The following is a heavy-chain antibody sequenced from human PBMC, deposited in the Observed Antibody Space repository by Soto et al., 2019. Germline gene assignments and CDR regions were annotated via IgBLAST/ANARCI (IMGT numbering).Heavy chain of an antibody. CDR1: GGSISSSHW. Sequence: QVQLQESGPGLVKPSGTLSLTCAVSGGSISSSHWWSWVRQPPGKGLEWIGEIYHSGSANYNPSLKSRVTISVDKSKNQFSLNLISVTAADTAMYHCARKTFLAPHIFDIWGQGTMVTVSS. CDR3: ARKTFLAPHIFDI. V-gene: IGHV4-4*02. J-gene: IGHJ3*02. CDR2: IYHSGSA. D-gene: IGHD2-21*01.